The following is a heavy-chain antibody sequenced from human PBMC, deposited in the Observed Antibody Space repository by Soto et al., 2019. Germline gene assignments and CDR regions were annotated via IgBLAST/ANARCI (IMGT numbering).Heavy chain of an antibody. V-gene: IGHV1-2*04. CDR1: GYTFTAYY. CDR3: ATEKIRYTLRYFDSFDY. Sequence: ASVKVSCKASGYTFTAYYMHWLRQAPGQGLEWMGWINPNSGGTNYAQKFQGWVTMTRDTSISTAYMELSSLRSEDTAVYYCATEKIRYTLRYFDSFDYWGQGTLVTVSS. CDR2: INPNSGGT. J-gene: IGHJ4*02. D-gene: IGHD3-9*01.